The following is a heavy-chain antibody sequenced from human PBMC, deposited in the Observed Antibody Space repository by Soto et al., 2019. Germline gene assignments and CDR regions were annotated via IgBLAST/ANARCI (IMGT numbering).Heavy chain of an antibody. J-gene: IGHJ6*02. Sequence: PGGSLRLSCAASGFTVSSNYMSWVRQAPGKGLEWVSVIYSGGSTYYADSVKGRFTISRDNSKNTLYLQMNSLRAEDTAVYYCGADLEFGVVIIGVNYGMDVWGQGTTVTVSS. D-gene: IGHD3-3*01. CDR3: GADLEFGVVIIGVNYGMDV. CDR2: IYSGGST. V-gene: IGHV3-66*01. CDR1: GFTVSSNY.